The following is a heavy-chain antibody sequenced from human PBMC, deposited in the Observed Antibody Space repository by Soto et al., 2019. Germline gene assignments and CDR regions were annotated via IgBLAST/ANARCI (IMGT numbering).Heavy chain of an antibody. V-gene: IGHV1-18*01. CDR3: ARDRGYNWNYGWFDP. J-gene: IGHJ5*02. Sequence: QVQLVQSGGEVKKPGASVKVSCKASGYTFSNYGISWVRQAPGQGLEWMGRVSPYNGNTNYEQKLQGRVTMTTDTSTSTAYMELRSLRSDDTAVYYCARDRGYNWNYGWFDPWGQGTLVTVSS. CDR1: GYTFSNYG. D-gene: IGHD1-7*01. CDR2: VSPYNGNT.